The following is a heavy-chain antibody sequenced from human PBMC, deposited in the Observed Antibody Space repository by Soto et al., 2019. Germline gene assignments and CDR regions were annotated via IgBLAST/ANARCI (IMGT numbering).Heavy chain of an antibody. J-gene: IGHJ6*02. V-gene: IGHV3-30-3*01. CDR1: GFTFSSYA. CDR2: ISYDGSNK. CDR3: ARAHGLRYFDWSMRYYYYGMDV. Sequence: QVQLVESGGGVVQPGRSLRLSCAASGFTFSSYAMHWVRQAPGKGLEWVAVISYDGSNKYYADSVKGRFTISRDNSKNXXYXQXISLRAEDTAVYYCARAHGLRYFDWSMRYYYYGMDVWGQGTTVTVSS. D-gene: IGHD3-9*01.